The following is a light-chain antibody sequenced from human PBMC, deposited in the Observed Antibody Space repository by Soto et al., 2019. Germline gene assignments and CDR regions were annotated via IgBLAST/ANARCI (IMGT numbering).Light chain of an antibody. CDR3: YQYGKSPLSWT. CDR2: GAS. CDR1: QSISSTY. V-gene: IGKV3-20*01. Sequence: EIVLTQSPGTLSLSPGERATLSCRASQSISSTYLAWYQHKPGQAPRRLIYGASSRATGIPDRFSGSGSGADFTLTISRLEPEDFSVYYCYQYGKSPLSWTFGQGTKVEIK. J-gene: IGKJ1*01.